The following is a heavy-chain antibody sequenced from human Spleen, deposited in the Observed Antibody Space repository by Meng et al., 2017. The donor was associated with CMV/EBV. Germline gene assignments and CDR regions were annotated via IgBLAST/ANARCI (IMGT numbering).Heavy chain of an antibody. CDR3: TTVGYDFWSGYSSAY. J-gene: IGHJ4*02. CDR2: IKSKTDGGTT. CDR1: GFTFSSYA. Sequence: GESLKISCAASGFTFSSYAMSWVRQAPGKGLEWVGRIKSKTDGGTTDYAAPVKGRFTISRDDSKNTLYLQMNSLKTEDTAVYYCTTVGYDFWSGYSSAYWGQGTLVTVSS. V-gene: IGHV3-15*01. D-gene: IGHD3-3*01.